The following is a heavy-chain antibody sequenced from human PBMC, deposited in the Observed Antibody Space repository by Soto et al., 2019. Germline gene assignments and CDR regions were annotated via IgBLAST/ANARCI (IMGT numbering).Heavy chain of an antibody. CDR3: ARGGIQLWAL. CDR1: GGSIISYY. D-gene: IGHD5-18*01. V-gene: IGHV4-59*08. Sequence: SDTLSLTCTVSGGSIISYYWSWILQPPGKGLEWIGYIYYSGSTNYNPSLKSRVTISVDTSKNQFSLKLSSVTAADTAVYYCARGGIQLWALWGQGTLVTVSS. J-gene: IGHJ4*02. CDR2: IYYSGST.